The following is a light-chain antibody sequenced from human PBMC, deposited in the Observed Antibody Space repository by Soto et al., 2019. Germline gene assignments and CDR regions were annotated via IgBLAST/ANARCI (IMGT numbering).Light chain of an antibody. CDR3: QQYDALPVT. CDR1: QDISNY. CDR2: GAS. V-gene: IGKV1-33*01. J-gene: IGKJ3*01. Sequence: DIQMTQSPSSLSPSVGDRVTITCQASQDISNYLNWYQQKPGKAPKLLIYGASNLETGVPSRFSGSGSGTDFTFTISSLQPDDIATYYCQQYDALPVTFGPGTKVDIK.